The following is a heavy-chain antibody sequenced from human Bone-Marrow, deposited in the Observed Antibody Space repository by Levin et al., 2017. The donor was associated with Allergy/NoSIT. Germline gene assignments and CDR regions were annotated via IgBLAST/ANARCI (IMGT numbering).Heavy chain of an antibody. D-gene: IGHD3-3*01. J-gene: IGHJ4*02. Sequence: SGGSLRLSCAASGFTFSSYGMHWVRQAPGKGLEWVAVISYDGSNKYYADSVKGRFTISRDNSKNTLYLQMNSLRAEDTAVYYCAKCSRFLEIDYWGQGTLVTVSS. CDR1: GFTFSSYG. V-gene: IGHV3-30*18. CDR3: AKCSRFLEIDY. CDR2: ISYDGSNK.